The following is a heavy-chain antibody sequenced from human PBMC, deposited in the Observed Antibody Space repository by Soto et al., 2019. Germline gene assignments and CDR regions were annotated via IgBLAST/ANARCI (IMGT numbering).Heavy chain of an antibody. Sequence: QITLKESGPTLVKPTQTLTLTCTFSEFSLSINGLGVGWIRQPPGKAQEWLALIYRDDDKRYSPSLMSRLTITKATSKNQVVLTMTNMDPMDTATYYCARAYSGYDWGSFDYWGQGTLVTVSS. J-gene: IGHJ4*02. CDR1: EFSLSINGLG. CDR3: ARAYSGYDWGSFDY. V-gene: IGHV2-5*02. CDR2: IYRDDDK. D-gene: IGHD5-12*01.